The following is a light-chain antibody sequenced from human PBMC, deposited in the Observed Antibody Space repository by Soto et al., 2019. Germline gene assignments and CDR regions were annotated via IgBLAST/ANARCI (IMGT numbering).Light chain of an antibody. CDR1: SSDVGGYNY. V-gene: IGLV2-8*01. Sequence: QSALTQPPSASGSPGQSVAISCTGTSSDVGGYNYVSWYQQHPGKAPKLMIYEVTKRPSGVPDRFSGSKSGNTASLTVSGLQAEDEADYYCNSYTTSNTFVFGSG. CDR2: EVT. J-gene: IGLJ1*01. CDR3: NSYTTSNTFV.